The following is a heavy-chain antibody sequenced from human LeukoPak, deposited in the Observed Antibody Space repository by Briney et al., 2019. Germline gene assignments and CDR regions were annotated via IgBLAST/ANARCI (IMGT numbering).Heavy chain of an antibody. CDR2: MNPNSGNT. D-gene: IGHD3-9*01. J-gene: IGHJ6*02. V-gene: IGHV1-8*01. CDR1: GYALTSYD. CDR3: ASWLPPYYDILTGPQDGMDV. Sequence: ASVKVSCKASGYALTSYDINWVRRATGQGLEWMGWMNPNSGNTGYAQKFQGRVTMTRNTSISTAYMELSSLRSEDTAVYYCASWLPPYYDILTGPQDGMDVWGQGTTVTVSS.